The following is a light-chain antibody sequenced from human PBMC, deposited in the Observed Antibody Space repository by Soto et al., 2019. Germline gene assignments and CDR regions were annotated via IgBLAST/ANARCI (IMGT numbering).Light chain of an antibody. CDR1: QSISSW. CDR2: DAS. CDR3: QQYNSYSPWT. J-gene: IGKJ1*01. Sequence: DIQMTQSPSTLSASVGDRVTITCRASQSISSWLAWYQQKPGKAPKLLIYDASSLESGVPLRFSGSGSGTEFTLTISSLQPDDFETYYCQQYNSYSPWTFGQGTKVEIK. V-gene: IGKV1-5*01.